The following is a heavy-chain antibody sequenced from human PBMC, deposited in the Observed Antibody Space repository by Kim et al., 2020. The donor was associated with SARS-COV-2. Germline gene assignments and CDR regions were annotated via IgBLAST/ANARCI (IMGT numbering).Heavy chain of an antibody. CDR1: GFSFTTEGMC. J-gene: IGHJ3*02. D-gene: IGHD3-16*01. CDR3: ARISTEIWAFDM. CDR2: IDWDDDK. V-gene: IGHV2-70*11. Sequence: SGPTLVNPTQTLTLTCSFSGFSFTTEGMCVGWIRQSPGKALEWLARIDWDDDKYYSTSLKSRLAISKETSKNQVVLTMTNMDPVDTGTYYCARISTEIWAFDMWGQGTMVTVSS.